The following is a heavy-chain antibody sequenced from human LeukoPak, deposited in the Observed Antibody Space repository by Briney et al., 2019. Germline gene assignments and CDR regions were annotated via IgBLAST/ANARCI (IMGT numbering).Heavy chain of an antibody. Sequence: GASVKVSCKASGYTFTSYGISWVRQAPGQGLEWMGWISAYNGNTNYAQKLQGRVTMTTDTSTSTAYMELSSLRSEDTAVYYCARRATDYYDSSGYYPPFDYWGQGTLVTVSS. J-gene: IGHJ4*02. D-gene: IGHD3-22*01. V-gene: IGHV1-18*01. CDR2: ISAYNGNT. CDR1: GYTFTSYG. CDR3: ARRATDYYDSSGYYPPFDY.